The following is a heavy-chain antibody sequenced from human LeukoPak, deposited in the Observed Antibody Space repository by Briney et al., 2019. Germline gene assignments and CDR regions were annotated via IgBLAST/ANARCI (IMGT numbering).Heavy chain of an antibody. Sequence: PSETLSLTCAVYGGSFSGYYWSWIRQPPGKGLEWIGEINHSGSTNYNPSLKSRVTISVDTSKNQFSLKLSSVTAADTAVYYCARGQRFLEWLLPDYYYYYGMDVWGQGTTVTVSS. CDR1: GGSFSGYY. V-gene: IGHV4-34*01. D-gene: IGHD3-3*01. J-gene: IGHJ6*02. CDR3: ARGQRFLEWLLPDYYYYYGMDV. CDR2: INHSGST.